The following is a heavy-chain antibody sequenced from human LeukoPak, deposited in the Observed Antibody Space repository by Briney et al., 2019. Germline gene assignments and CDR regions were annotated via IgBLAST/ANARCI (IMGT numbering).Heavy chain of an antibody. J-gene: IGHJ4*02. Sequence: SETLSLTCTVSGGSISSYYWSWIRQPPGKGLEWIGYIYYSGSTNYNPSLKSRVTISVDTSKNQFSLKLSSVTAADTAVYYCARQGGGYGYFDYRGQGTLVTVSS. CDR1: GGSISSYY. D-gene: IGHD5-12*01. V-gene: IGHV4-59*08. CDR2: IYYSGST. CDR3: ARQGGGYGYFDY.